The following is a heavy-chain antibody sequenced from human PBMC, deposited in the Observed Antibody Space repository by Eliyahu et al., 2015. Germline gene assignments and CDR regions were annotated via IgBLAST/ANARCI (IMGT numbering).Heavy chain of an antibody. J-gene: IGHJ4*02. Sequence: EVQLVQSGAEVKKPGESLRISXXGSXYSFTSYWXGXVRQMPGKGLEWMGRIDPSDSYTNYSPSFQGHVTISADKSISTAYLQWSSLKASDTAMYYCARHHKLYCSGGSCSSESDYWGQGTLVTVSS. CDR3: ARHHKLYCSGGSCSSESDY. V-gene: IGHV5-10-1*03. CDR2: IDPSDSYT. D-gene: IGHD2-15*01. CDR1: XYSFTSYW.